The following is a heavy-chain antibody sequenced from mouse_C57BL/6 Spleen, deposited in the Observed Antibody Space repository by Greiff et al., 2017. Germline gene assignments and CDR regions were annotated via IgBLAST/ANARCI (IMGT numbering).Heavy chain of an antibody. V-gene: IGHV14-4*01. Sequence: VHVKQSGAELVRPGASVKLSCTASGFNIKDDYMHWVKQRPEQGLEWIGWIDPENGDTEYASKFQGKATITADTSSNTAYLQLSSLTSEDTAVYYCTTGEPSYDCYDVSSWFAYWGQGTLVTVSA. J-gene: IGHJ3*01. D-gene: IGHD2-3*01. CDR2: IDPENGDT. CDR3: TTGEPSYDCYDVSSWFAY. CDR1: GFNIKDDY.